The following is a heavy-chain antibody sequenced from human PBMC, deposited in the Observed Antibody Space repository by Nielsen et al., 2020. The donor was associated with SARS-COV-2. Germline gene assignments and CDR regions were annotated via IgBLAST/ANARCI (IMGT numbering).Heavy chain of an antibody. D-gene: IGHD3-16*01. Sequence: ESLKISCAASGFTFSNAWMSWVRQAPGKGLEWIGEIYHSGSTNYNPSLKSRVTISVDKSKNQFSLKLSSVTAADTAVYYCARVASNYDYENGMDVWGQGTTVTVSS. CDR2: IYHSGST. V-gene: IGHV4/OR15-8*01. CDR1: GFTFSNAW. J-gene: IGHJ6*02. CDR3: ARVASNYDYENGMDV.